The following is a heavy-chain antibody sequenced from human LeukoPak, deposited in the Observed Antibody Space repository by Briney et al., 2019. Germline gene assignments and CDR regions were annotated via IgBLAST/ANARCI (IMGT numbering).Heavy chain of an antibody. CDR1: GFTFSSYW. Sequence: GGSLRLSFAASGFTFSSYWMSWVRQAPGKGLEWVANIKQDGSENYYVDSVKGRFTISRDNAKDSLYLQMNSLGAEDTAVYYCAKDQAGAWGQGTRVTVSS. J-gene: IGHJ5*02. V-gene: IGHV3-7*01. D-gene: IGHD1-26*01. CDR2: IKQDGSEN. CDR3: AKDQAGA.